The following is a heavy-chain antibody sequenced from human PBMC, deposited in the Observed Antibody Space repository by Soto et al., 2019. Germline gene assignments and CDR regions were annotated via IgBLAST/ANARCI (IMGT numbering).Heavy chain of an antibody. J-gene: IGHJ4*02. D-gene: IGHD3-22*01. CDR2: IWYDGSNK. V-gene: IGHV3-33*01. Sequence: VQLVESGGGVVQPGRSLRLSCAASGFTFSSYGMHWVRQAPGKGLEWVAVIWYDGSNKYYADSVKGRFTISRDNSKNTLYLQMNSLRAEDTAVYYCARAHYYDSSGYDYWGQGTLVTVSS. CDR1: GFTFSSYG. CDR3: ARAHYYDSSGYDY.